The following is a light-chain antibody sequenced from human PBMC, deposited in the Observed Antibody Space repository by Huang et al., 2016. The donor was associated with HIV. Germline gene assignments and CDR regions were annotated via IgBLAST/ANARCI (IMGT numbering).Light chain of an antibody. J-gene: IGKJ3*01. CDR3: QQSYSTLFT. CDR1: QSISSY. CDR2: AAS. Sequence: DIQMTQSPSSLSASVGDRVTITCRASQSISSYLNWYQQKPGKATKLLIYAASSLQSGVQARFSGIGSGTDFTLTISSLPPEDFATYYCQQSYSTLFTFGPGTKVDIK. V-gene: IGKV1-39*01.